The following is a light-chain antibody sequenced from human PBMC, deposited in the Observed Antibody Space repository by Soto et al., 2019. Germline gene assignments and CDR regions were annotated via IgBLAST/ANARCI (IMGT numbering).Light chain of an antibody. J-gene: IGLJ1*01. V-gene: IGLV1-44*01. CDR2: GND. Sequence: SVLTQPPSASGTPGQRVTISCSGSSSNIGSSTVNWYQQFPGTAPKLLIYGNDQRPSGVPDRFSGSKSGTSASLAISGLQAEDEADYYCSSYTSSSTYVFGTGTKVTVL. CDR3: SSYTSSSTYV. CDR1: SSNIGSST.